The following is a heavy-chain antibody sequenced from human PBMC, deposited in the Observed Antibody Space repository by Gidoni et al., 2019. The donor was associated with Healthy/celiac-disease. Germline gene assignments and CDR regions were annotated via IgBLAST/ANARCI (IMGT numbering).Heavy chain of an antibody. Sequence: QVQLQESGPGLVKPSGTLSLTCAVSGGSISSSNWWSWVRQPPGKGLEWIGEIYHSGSTNYNPSLKSRVTISVDKSKNQFSLKLSSVTAADTAVYYCARGGHYEILTGYYMRGDFDYWGQGTLVTVSS. CDR2: IYHSGST. CDR1: GGSISSSNW. V-gene: IGHV4-4*02. D-gene: IGHD3-9*01. CDR3: ARGGHYEILTGYYMRGDFDY. J-gene: IGHJ4*02.